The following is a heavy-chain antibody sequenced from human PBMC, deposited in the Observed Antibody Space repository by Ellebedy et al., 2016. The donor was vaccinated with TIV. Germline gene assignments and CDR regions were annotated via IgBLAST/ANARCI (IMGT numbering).Heavy chain of an antibody. CDR3: AKDKSSSGNYFGYFDS. D-gene: IGHD1-26*01. J-gene: IGHJ4*02. CDR1: GSIFGSYT. CDR2: ISVGGGST. Sequence: GESLNISXTASGSIFGSYTMSWVRHAPGKGLEWVSSISVGGGSTYYAQSVKGRFTVSRDNSKNTLYLQMDGLRADDTAVYFCAKDKSSSGNYFGYFDSWGQGTLVSVSS. V-gene: IGHV3-23*01.